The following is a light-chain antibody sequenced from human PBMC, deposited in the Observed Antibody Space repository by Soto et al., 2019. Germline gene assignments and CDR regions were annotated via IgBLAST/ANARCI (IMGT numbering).Light chain of an antibody. CDR2: GAS. Sequence: ENVLTQSPGTLSLSPGERATLSRRAIQSVSSSYLAWYQQKPGQAPRLLIYGASSRATGIPDRFSGSGSGTDFTLTISRLEPEDFAVYYCQQYKNWPPITFGQGTRLEIK. J-gene: IGKJ5*01. V-gene: IGKV3-20*01. CDR1: QSVSSSY. CDR3: QQYKNWPPIT.